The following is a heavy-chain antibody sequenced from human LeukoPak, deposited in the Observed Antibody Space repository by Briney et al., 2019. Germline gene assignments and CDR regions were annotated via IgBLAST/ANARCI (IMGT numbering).Heavy chain of an antibody. CDR2: IFYGERN. CDR1: GGSISNADYY. J-gene: IGHJ4*01. CDR3: ARQLPTAAADTRGYFEY. D-gene: IGHD6-13*01. Sequence: SETLSLTCSVSGGSISNADYYWGWIRQAPGKRLEWIGSIFYGERNHYNPSLKSRATMSVDTSKNQFSLKLTSVTAADAAMYYCARQLPTAAADTRGYFEYWGQGAVVTVSS. V-gene: IGHV4-39*01.